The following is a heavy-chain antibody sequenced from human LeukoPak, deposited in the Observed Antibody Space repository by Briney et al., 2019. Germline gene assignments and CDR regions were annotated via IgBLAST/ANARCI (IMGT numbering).Heavy chain of an antibody. CDR1: GGSISSSSYY. CDR3: ARDINLEYSSSWYPLAS. Sequence: PSETLSLTCTVSGGSISSSSYYWGWIRQPPGKGLEWIGSIYYSGSTYYNPSLKSRVTISVDTSKNQFSLKLSSVTAADTAVYYCARDINLEYSSSWYPLASWGQGTLVTVSS. CDR2: IYYSGST. J-gene: IGHJ5*02. V-gene: IGHV4-39*07. D-gene: IGHD6-13*01.